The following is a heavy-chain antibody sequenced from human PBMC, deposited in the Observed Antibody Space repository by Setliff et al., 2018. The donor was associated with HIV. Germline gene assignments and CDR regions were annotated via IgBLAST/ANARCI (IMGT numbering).Heavy chain of an antibody. D-gene: IGHD3-22*01. CDR1: GYTFSGYY. CDR3: ARGPRGYDSSYYFDY. CDR2: INLNSGGT. J-gene: IGHJ4*02. Sequence: ASVKVSCKASGYTFSGYYMHWVRQAPGQGLAWMGWINLNSGGTNYAQKFQGWVTITRDTSIITAYMQLDRLGSDDTAVSYCARGPRGYDSSYYFDYWGQGTLVTVSS. V-gene: IGHV1-2*04.